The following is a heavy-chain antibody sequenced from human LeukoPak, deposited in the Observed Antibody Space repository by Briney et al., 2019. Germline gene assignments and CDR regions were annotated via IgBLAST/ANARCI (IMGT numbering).Heavy chain of an antibody. CDR2: IYSGGST. D-gene: IGHD3-22*01. V-gene: IGHV3-53*01. Sequence: GGSLRLSCAASGFTVSSNYMSWVRQAPGKGLEWVSVIYSGGSTYYADSVKGRFTISRDNSKNTLYLQMNSLRAEDTAVYYCARVGAYDSSGYYFHYYYGMDVWGQGTTVTVSS. CDR3: ARVGAYDSSGYYFHYYYGMDV. CDR1: GFTVSSNY. J-gene: IGHJ6*02.